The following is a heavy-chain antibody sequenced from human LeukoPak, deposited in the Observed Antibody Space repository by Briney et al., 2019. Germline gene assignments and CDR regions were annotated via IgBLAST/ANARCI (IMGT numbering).Heavy chain of an antibody. CDR1: GGSLSNYY. V-gene: IGHV4-59*01. CDR2: ISYSGST. D-gene: IGHD3-22*01. Sequence: SETLSLTCTISGGSLSNYYWTWIRQPPGKGLEWIGFISYSGSTSYNPSLKSRVTISLDTSKNQFSLKLSSVTAADTAVYYCARAYYFDSSGYDDAFDIWGQGTMVTVSS. CDR3: ARAYYFDSSGYDDAFDI. J-gene: IGHJ3*02.